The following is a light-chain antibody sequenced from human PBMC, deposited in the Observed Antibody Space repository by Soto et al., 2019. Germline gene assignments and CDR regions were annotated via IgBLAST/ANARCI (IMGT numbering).Light chain of an antibody. V-gene: IGKV1-5*01. CDR2: DAS. CDR1: QSISSR. CDR3: QQYATYAPST. J-gene: IGKJ1*01. Sequence: DIQMTQSPSTLSASVGYRVTITCRASQSISSRLAWYQQKPGKAPKVLIFDASSLESGVPSRFSGSGSATEFSLTIRSLESGDSGTYHCQQYATYAPSTFGQGTTGDIK.